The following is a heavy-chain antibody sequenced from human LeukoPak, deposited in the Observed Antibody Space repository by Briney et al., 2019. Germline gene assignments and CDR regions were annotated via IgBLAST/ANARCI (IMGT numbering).Heavy chain of an antibody. CDR1: GYTFTSYG. CDR2: ISAYNGNT. D-gene: IGHD3-10*01. J-gene: IGHJ4*02. CDR3: ARTSPYGSGRPCYFDC. V-gene: IGHV1-18*01. Sequence: ASVKVSCKASGYTFTSYGISWVRQAPGQGLEWMGWISAYNGNTNYAQKLQGRVTMTTDTSTSTAYMELRSLRSDDTAVYYCARTSPYGSGRPCYFDCWGQGTLVTVSS.